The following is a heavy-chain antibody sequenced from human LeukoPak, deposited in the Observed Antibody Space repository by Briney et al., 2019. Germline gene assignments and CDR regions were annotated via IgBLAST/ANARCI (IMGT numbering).Heavy chain of an antibody. D-gene: IGHD3-22*01. J-gene: IGHJ3*02. V-gene: IGHV3-20*04. CDR2: INWNGGST. CDR1: GFTFDDYG. CDR3: ARDYDSSGYSDAFDI. Sequence: GGSLRLSCAASGFTFDDYGMSWVRQAPGKGLKWVSGINWNGGSTGYADSVKGRLTISRDNAKNSLYLQMNSLRAEDTALYYCARDYDSSGYSDAFDIWGQGTMVTVSS.